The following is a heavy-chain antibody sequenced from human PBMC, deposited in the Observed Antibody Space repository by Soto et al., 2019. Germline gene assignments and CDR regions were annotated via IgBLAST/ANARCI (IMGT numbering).Heavy chain of an antibody. V-gene: IGHV3-30*18. Sequence: PGGSLRLSCAVSGFTFSSYSMNWVRQAPGKGLEWVAVISYDGSNKYYADSVKGRFTISRDNSKNTLYLQMNSLRAEDTAVYYCAKEIRRRITIFGVDYWGQGTLVTVSS. CDR3: AKEIRRRITIFGVDY. CDR1: GFTFSSYS. J-gene: IGHJ4*02. D-gene: IGHD3-3*01. CDR2: ISYDGSNK.